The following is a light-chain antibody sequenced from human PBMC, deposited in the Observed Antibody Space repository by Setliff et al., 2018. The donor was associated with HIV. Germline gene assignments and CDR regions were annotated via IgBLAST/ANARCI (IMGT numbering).Light chain of an antibody. Sequence: SYELTQPPSVSVAPGKTARITCGGDNIGSKTVHWYQQKPGQAPIVVIYYDSDRPSGIPERFSGSNSGSTATLTISRVEAGDEADYYCQVWDSTTDHSLFGTGTKVTVL. V-gene: IGLV3-21*04. CDR2: YDS. CDR1: NIGSKT. CDR3: QVWDSTTDHSL. J-gene: IGLJ1*01.